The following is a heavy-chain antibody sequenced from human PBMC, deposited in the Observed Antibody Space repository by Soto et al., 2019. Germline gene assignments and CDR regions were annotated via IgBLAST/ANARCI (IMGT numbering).Heavy chain of an antibody. V-gene: IGHV6-1*01. CDR1: GDSVSSNSAA. Sequence: PSQTLALTYAISGDSVSSNSAAWNWIRQSPSRGLEWLGRTYYRSKWSNDYAESVKSRITINPDTSENQFSLQLNSVTPEDTAVYYCARSRAGAGPGVFDYWGQGTLVTVSS. CDR2: TYYRSKWSN. CDR3: ARSRAGAGPGVFDY. D-gene: IGHD6-13*01. J-gene: IGHJ4*02.